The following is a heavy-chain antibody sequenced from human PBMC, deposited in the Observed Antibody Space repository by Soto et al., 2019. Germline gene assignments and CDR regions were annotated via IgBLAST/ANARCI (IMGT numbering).Heavy chain of an antibody. J-gene: IGHJ4*02. V-gene: IGHV4-59*01. CDR3: ARDNPRGSGSSFYY. CDR1: GGSFTSYY. Sequence: SETLSLTCTVSGGSFTSYYWSWIRQPPGKGLEWLGYIYYTGITNYNPSLKSRVAISVDTSKNQFSLNLTSVTAADTAVYYCARDNPRGSGSSFYYWGQGNLVTVS. D-gene: IGHD5-12*01. CDR2: IYYTGIT.